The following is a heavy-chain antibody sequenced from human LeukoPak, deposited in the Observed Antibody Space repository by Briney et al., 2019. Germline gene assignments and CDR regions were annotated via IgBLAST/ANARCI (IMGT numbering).Heavy chain of an antibody. CDR1: GFTFSSYA. V-gene: IGHV3-7*01. D-gene: IGHD4-11*01. Sequence: GGSLRLSCAASGFTFSSYAMSWVRQAPGEGLEWVASIKQDGGETFYVDSVKGRFTTSRDNAKNSLYLRMNSLRAEDTAVYYCTREDHSNYNYWGQGTLDTVSS. J-gene: IGHJ4*02. CDR3: TREDHSNYNY. CDR2: IKQDGGET.